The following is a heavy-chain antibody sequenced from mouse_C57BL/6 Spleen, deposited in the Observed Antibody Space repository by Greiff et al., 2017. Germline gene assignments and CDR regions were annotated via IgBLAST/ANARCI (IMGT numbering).Heavy chain of an antibody. V-gene: IGHV1-80*01. Sequence: QVQLQQSGAELVKPGASVKMSCKASGYAFSSYWMNWVKQRPGKGLEWIGLIYPGDGDTNYNGKFKGKATLTADTSSSTAYMQLSSLTSEDAAVXFCARGITAVVAPFDYWGKGTTLTVSS. CDR1: GYAFSSYW. CDR3: ARGITAVVAPFDY. CDR2: IYPGDGDT. J-gene: IGHJ2*01. D-gene: IGHD1-1*01.